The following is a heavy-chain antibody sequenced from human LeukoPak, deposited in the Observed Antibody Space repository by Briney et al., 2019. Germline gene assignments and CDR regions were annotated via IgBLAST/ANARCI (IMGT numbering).Heavy chain of an antibody. CDR3: ARGVGATS. V-gene: IGHV3-21*01. CDR1: GFTVSSNY. CDR2: ISSSSSYI. Sequence: GGSLRLSCAASGFTVSSNYMSWVRQAPGKGLEWVSSISSSSSYIYYADSVKGRFTISRDNAKNSLYLQMNSLRAEDTAVYYCARGVGATSWGQGTLVTVSS. D-gene: IGHD1-26*01. J-gene: IGHJ5*02.